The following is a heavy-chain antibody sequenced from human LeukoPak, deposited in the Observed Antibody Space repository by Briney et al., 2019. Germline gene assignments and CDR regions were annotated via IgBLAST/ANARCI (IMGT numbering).Heavy chain of an antibody. CDR2: IGGSGINT. Sequence: GGSLRLSCAASGFTFSSYAMSWVRQAPGKGLEWVSDIGGSGINTLYADTVKGRFTISRDNSKNTLYLQMNSLRAEDTAVYYCAKDPSIAARRGFGYFDYWGQGTLVTVSS. CDR1: GFTFSSYA. D-gene: IGHD6-6*01. CDR3: AKDPSIAARRGFGYFDY. V-gene: IGHV3-23*01. J-gene: IGHJ4*02.